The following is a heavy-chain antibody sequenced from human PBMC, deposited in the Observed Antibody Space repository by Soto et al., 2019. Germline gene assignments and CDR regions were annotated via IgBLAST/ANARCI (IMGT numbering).Heavy chain of an antibody. CDR1: GFTFSSYG. CDR2: IWYDGSNK. D-gene: IGHD2-15*01. V-gene: IGHV3-33*01. CDR3: ARDFLNCSGGSCYPIYFDY. Sequence: PGGSLRLACAASGFTFSSYGMHWVRQAPGKGLEWVAVIWYDGSNKYYADSVKGRFTISRDNSKNTLYLQMNSLRAEDTAVYYCARDFLNCSGGSCYPIYFDYWGQGTQVTVSS. J-gene: IGHJ4*02.